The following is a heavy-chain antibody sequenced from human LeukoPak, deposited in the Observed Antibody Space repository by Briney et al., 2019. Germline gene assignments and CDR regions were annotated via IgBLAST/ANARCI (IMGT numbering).Heavy chain of an antibody. V-gene: IGHV3-30*02. J-gene: IGHJ4*02. Sequence: GGSLRLSCAASGFTFSSYGMHWVRQAPGKGLEWVAFIRYDGSNKYYADSVKSRFTISRDNSKNTLYLQMNSLRAEDTAVYYCAKDQGNWGSSDYWGQGTLVTVSS. D-gene: IGHD7-27*01. CDR3: AKDQGNWGSSDY. CDR1: GFTFSSYG. CDR2: IRYDGSNK.